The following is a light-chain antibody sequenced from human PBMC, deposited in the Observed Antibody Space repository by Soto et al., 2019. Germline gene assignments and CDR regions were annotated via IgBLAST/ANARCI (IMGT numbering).Light chain of an antibody. Sequence: IVLTQSPGLLSLSPGERATLSCRASQSISNNYLAWYQQRPVHVARLLIFSASNKATGIADRFSGSGSGTDFTLTNSSLEADDFAVYYCQHFANSRLTFGPETRVDIK. CDR2: SAS. V-gene: IGKV3-20*01. CDR1: QSISNNY. J-gene: IGKJ3*01. CDR3: QHFANSRLT.